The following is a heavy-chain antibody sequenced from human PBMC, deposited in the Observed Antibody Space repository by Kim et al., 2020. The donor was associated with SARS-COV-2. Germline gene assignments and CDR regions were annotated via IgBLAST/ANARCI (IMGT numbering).Heavy chain of an antibody. J-gene: IGHJ4*02. V-gene: IGHV4-31*02. D-gene: IGHD3-10*01. CDR3: ASRDYYGSGTY. Sequence: YYNPSLKSRVTISVDTSKSQFSLKLSSVTAADTAVYYCASRDYYGSGTYWGQGTLVTVSS.